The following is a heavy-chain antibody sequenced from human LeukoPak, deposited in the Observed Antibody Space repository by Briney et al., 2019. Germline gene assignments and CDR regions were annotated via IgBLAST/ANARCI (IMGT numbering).Heavy chain of an antibody. V-gene: IGHV4-59*01. CDR2: IYYSGST. D-gene: IGHD3-3*01. J-gene: IGHJ5*01. CDR1: GGSISSYY. Sequence: PSETLSLTCTVSGGSISSYYWSWIRQPPGKGLEWIGYIYYSGSTNYNPSLKSRVTISVDTSKNQFSLKLSSVTAADTAVYYCARDASYYDFWSGYRKYNWFDSWGQGTLVTVSS. CDR3: ARDASYYDFWSGYRKYNWFDS.